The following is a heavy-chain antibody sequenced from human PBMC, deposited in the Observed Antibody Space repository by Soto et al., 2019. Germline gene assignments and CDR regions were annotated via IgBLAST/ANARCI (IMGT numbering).Heavy chain of an antibody. D-gene: IGHD6-13*01. Sequence: SXTLSLTCTVSGGSMNSGRFSWTWIRQPPGKGLELIGFISHTGTTYSNPSLKSRVTISVDRSKNQFSLKLNSVTAADTAVYYCARARATIAAAAIFDCWGQGTLVTVSS. J-gene: IGHJ4*02. CDR3: ARARATIAAAAIFDC. CDR1: GGSMNSGRFS. CDR2: ISHTGTT. V-gene: IGHV4-30-2*01.